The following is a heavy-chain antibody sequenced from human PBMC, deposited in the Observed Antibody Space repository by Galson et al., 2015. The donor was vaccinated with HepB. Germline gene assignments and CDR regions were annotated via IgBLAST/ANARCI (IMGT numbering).Heavy chain of an antibody. CDR1: GGTFSSYT. V-gene: IGHV1-69*02. CDR3: ARAPIGVGELSSPFDY. J-gene: IGHJ4*02. D-gene: IGHD3-16*02. CDR2: IIPILGIA. Sequence: SVKVSCKASGGTFSSYTISWVRQAPGQGLEWMGRIIPILGIANYAQKFQGRVTITADKSTSTAYMELSSLRSEDTAVYYCARAPIGVGELSSPFDYWGQGTLVTVSS.